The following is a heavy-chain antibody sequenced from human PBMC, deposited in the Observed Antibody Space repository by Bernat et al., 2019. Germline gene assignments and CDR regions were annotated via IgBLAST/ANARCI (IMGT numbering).Heavy chain of an antibody. J-gene: IGHJ6*02. CDR2: IIPILGIA. Sequence: QVQLVQSGVEVKKPGSSVKVSCKASGGTFSSYAISWVRQAPGQGLEWMGRIIPILGIANYAQKFQGRVTITADKSTSTAYMELSSLRSEDTAVYYCARGSRYYDFWSGYPKDYGMDVWGQGTTVTVSS. V-gene: IGHV1-69*04. CDR3: ARGSRYYDFWSGYPKDYGMDV. D-gene: IGHD3-3*01. CDR1: GGTFSSYA.